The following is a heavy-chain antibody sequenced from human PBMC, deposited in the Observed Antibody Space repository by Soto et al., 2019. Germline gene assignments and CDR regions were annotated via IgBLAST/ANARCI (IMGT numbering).Heavy chain of an antibody. V-gene: IGHV4-4*07. D-gene: IGHD2-2*01. J-gene: IGHJ6*02. CDR1: GGSISSYY. Sequence: SETLSLTCTVSGGSISSYYWSWIRQPAGKGLEWIGRIYTRGSTNYNPSLKSRVTMSVDTSKNQFSLKLSSVTAADTAVYYCARETDIVVVPAAFRLGGMDVWGQGTTVTVSS. CDR3: ARETDIVVVPAAFRLGGMDV. CDR2: IYTRGST.